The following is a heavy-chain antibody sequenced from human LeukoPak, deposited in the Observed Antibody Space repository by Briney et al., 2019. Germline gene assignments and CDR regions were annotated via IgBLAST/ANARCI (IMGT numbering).Heavy chain of an antibody. CDR1: GFTVSSNY. Sequence: GGSLRLSCTASGFTVSSNYMSWVRQAPEKGLEWVSAIYSGGSKYYADSVKGRFTISRDNSKKTLYLQMNSLRAEYTAMYYCARGQLAPFYFDYWGQGTLVTVSS. J-gene: IGHJ4*02. CDR2: IYSGGSK. V-gene: IGHV3-66*02. D-gene: IGHD6-13*01. CDR3: ARGQLAPFYFDY.